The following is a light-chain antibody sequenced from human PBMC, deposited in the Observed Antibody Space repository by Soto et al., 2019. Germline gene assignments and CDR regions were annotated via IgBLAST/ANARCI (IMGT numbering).Light chain of an antibody. J-gene: IGKJ4*01. CDR2: GAS. V-gene: IGKV1D-12*01. Sequence: DIQMTQSPSSVSASIGDTVTITCRASQDISTLLAWYQQKPGKALKLLIYGASTLESGVPSRFSGRGSGTDFTLTISSLQPEDFATYFCQQADSFPLTVGGGTKVDSK. CDR3: QQADSFPLT. CDR1: QDISTL.